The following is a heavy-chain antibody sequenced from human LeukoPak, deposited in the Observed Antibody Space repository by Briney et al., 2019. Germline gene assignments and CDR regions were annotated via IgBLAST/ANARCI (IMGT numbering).Heavy chain of an antibody. D-gene: IGHD3-10*01. CDR1: GGTFSSYA. V-gene: IGHV1-69*13. J-gene: IGHJ4*02. CDR2: IIPIFGTA. Sequence: GASVKVSCKASGGTFSSYAISWVRQVPGQGLEWMGGIIPIFGTANYAQKFQGRVTITADGSTSTAYMELSSLRSEDTAVYYCARDVVSGLPIFGYWGQGTLVTVSS. CDR3: ARDVVSGLPIFGY.